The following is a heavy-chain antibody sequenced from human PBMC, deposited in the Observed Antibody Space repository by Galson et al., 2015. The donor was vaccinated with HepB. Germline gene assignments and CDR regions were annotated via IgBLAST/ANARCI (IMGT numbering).Heavy chain of an antibody. Sequence: SVKVSCKASGYTFTGYYMHWVRQAPGQGLEWMGRINPNSGGTNYEQKFQGRVTMTRNTSISTAYMELSSLRSEDTAVYYCARGYCTGGVCFPTAFDIWGQGTMVTVSS. CDR1: GYTFTGYY. D-gene: IGHD2-8*02. CDR3: ARGYCTGGVCFPTAFDI. V-gene: IGHV1-2*06. J-gene: IGHJ3*02. CDR2: INPNSGGT.